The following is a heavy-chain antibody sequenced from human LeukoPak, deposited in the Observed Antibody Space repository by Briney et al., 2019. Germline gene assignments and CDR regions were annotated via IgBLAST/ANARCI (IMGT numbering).Heavy chain of an antibody. V-gene: IGHV4-4*07. D-gene: IGHD2-15*01. J-gene: IGHJ4*02. CDR3: ARVPRYCSGGNCYSEYYFDY. CDR1: GGSISSYY. Sequence: PSETLSLTCTVSGGSISSYYWSWIRQPAGKGLEWIRRMYPNGGTNYNSSLKSRVTMSVDASKNQFSLKLSSVTAADSAVYYCARVPRYCSGGNCYSEYYFDYWGQGTLVTVSS. CDR2: MYPNGGT.